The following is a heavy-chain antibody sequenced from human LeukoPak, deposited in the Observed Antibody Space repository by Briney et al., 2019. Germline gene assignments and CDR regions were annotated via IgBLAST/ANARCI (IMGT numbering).Heavy chain of an antibody. V-gene: IGHV3-66*01. Sequence: PGGSLRLSCAASGFTVSSNYMSWVRQAPGKGLEWVSVIYSGGSTYYTDSVKGRFTISRDNSKNTLYLQMNSLGAEDTAVYYCARSPDPVGDYWGQGTLVTVSS. CDR3: ARSPDPVGDY. CDR2: IYSGGST. D-gene: IGHD2-15*01. CDR1: GFTVSSNY. J-gene: IGHJ4*02.